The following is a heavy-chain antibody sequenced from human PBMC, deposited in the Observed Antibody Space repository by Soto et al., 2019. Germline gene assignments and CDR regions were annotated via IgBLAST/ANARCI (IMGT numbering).Heavy chain of an antibody. CDR2: INHSGST. CDR3: PTYSHLGANSAVFDN. D-gene: IGHD2-21*01. Sequence: SETLSLTCSVYGGSFSGYYWSWIRQPPGKGLEWIGEINHSGSTNYNPSLKSRVTISVDASKDQFSLKLSSVTAADTAVYYGPTYSHLGANSAVFDNGGHGTLGTVS. J-gene: IGHJ4*01. V-gene: IGHV4-34*03. CDR1: GGSFSGYY.